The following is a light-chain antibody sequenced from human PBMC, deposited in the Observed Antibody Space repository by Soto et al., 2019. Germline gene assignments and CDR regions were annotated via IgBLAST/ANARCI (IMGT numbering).Light chain of an antibody. CDR3: QSYDSSLSAWV. V-gene: IGLV1-40*01. Sequence: QAVVTQPPSVSGAPGQRVTISCTGNSSNIGAGYDVPWYQQLPGTAPKLLIYGNNNRPSGVPDRFSGSKSGTSASLAITGLQAEDETYYYCQSYDSSLSAWVFGTGTKVTVL. CDR1: SSNIGAGYD. CDR2: GNN. J-gene: IGLJ1*01.